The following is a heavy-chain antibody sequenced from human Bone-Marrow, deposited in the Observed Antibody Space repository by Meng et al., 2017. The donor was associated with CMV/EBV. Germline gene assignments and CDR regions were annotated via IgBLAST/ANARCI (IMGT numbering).Heavy chain of an antibody. D-gene: IGHD3-22*01. Sequence: ASVKVSCKASGYTFTSYDINWVRQATGQGLEWMGWMNPNSGNTGYAQKFQGRVTMTRNTSISTAYMELSSLRSEDTAVYYCARALAKTYYYDSSGYDYLDYWGQGTLVTVSS. CDR1: GYTFTSYD. V-gene: IGHV1-8*01. J-gene: IGHJ4*02. CDR2: MNPNSGNT. CDR3: ARALAKTYYYDSSGYDYLDY.